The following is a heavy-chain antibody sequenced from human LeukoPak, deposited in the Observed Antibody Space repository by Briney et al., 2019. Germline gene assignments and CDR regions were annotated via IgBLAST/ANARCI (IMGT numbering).Heavy chain of an antibody. D-gene: IGHD5-18*01. CDR3: TRETSWRYSYGQDAFDI. Sequence: GGSLRLSWTASGFTFGDYAMSWFCQAPGKGRGWVGFIRSKAYGGTTEYAASVKGRLTISRDDSKSIAYLQMNSLKTEDTAVYYCTRETSWRYSYGQDAFDIWGQGTMVTVSS. V-gene: IGHV3-49*03. CDR1: GFTFGDYA. J-gene: IGHJ3*02. CDR2: IRSKAYGGTT.